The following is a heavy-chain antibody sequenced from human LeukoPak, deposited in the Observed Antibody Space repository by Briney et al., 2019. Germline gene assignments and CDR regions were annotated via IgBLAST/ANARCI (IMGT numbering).Heavy chain of an antibody. Sequence: ASVKVSCKASGYTFTDYYIHWVRQAPGQGLEWMGWINPNSGGRSYAQKFQGRVTMTRNTSISTAYMELSSLRSEDTAVYYCAINDNSRRYFQYWGQGTLVTVSS. CDR1: GYTFTDYY. V-gene: IGHV1-2*02. CDR3: AINDNSRRYFQY. J-gene: IGHJ1*01. CDR2: INPNSGGR. D-gene: IGHD1-26*01.